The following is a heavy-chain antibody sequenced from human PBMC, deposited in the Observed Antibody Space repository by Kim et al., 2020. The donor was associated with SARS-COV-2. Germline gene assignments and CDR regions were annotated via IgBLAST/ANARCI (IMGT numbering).Heavy chain of an antibody. Sequence: ADSVKGRFTICRDNSKNTLYLKMNSLRAEDTAVYYCAKDPLGSSSGYYDYWGQGTLVTVSS. CDR3: AKDPLGSSSGYYDY. D-gene: IGHD3-22*01. J-gene: IGHJ4*02. V-gene: IGHV3-23*01.